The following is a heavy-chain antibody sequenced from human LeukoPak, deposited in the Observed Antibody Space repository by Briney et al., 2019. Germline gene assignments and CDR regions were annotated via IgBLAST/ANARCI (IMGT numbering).Heavy chain of an antibody. CDR2: IVVGSGNT. J-gene: IGHJ3*02. Sequence: ASVTVSCKASGFTFTSSAMQWVRQARGQRLEWIGWIVVGSGNTNYGQKFQERVTITRDMSTSTAYMELSSLRSEDTAVYYCAAAGYCSGGSCYSDAFDIWGQGTMVTVSS. V-gene: IGHV1-58*02. D-gene: IGHD2-15*01. CDR1: GFTFTSSA. CDR3: AAAGYCSGGSCYSDAFDI.